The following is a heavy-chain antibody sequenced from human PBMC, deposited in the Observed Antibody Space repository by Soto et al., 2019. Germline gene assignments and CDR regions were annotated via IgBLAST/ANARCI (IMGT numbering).Heavy chain of an antibody. D-gene: IGHD6-19*01. Sequence: PSETLSLTCTVPGGSISSYYWSWNRQPAGKGLEWIGRIYTSGSTNYNPSLKSRVTMSVDTSKNQFSLKLGSVTAADTAVYYCARDGQWLGYFDYWGQGTLVTVSS. J-gene: IGHJ4*02. CDR1: GGSISSYY. V-gene: IGHV4-4*07. CDR2: IYTSGST. CDR3: ARDGQWLGYFDY.